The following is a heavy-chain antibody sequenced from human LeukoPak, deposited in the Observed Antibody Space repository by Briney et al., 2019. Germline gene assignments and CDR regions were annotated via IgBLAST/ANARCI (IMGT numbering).Heavy chain of an antibody. D-gene: IGHD6-13*01. CDR1: GYTFTSYD. J-gene: IGHJ4*02. Sequence: ASVKVSCKASGYTFTSYDINWVRQATGQGLEWMGWMNPNSGNTGYAQKLQGRVTMTTDTSTSTAYMELRSLRSDDTAVYYCARTGYSSSWYDYWGQGTLVTVSS. CDR2: MNPNSGNT. CDR3: ARTGYSSSWYDY. V-gene: IGHV1-8*01.